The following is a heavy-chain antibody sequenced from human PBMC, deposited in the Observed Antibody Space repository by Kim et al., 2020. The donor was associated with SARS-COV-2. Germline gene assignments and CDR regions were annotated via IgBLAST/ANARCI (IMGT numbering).Heavy chain of an antibody. Sequence: SETLSLTCTVSGGPISNYYWSWIRQPPGKGLEWIGYIYYGGSTNYSPSLKSRVTISVDTSKNQFSLKLSSVTAADTAVYYCARLGYGRSFDYWGQGTLVTVSS. CDR2: IYYGGST. D-gene: IGHD5-18*01. CDR1: GGPISNYY. J-gene: IGHJ4*02. CDR3: ARLGYGRSFDY. V-gene: IGHV4-59*08.